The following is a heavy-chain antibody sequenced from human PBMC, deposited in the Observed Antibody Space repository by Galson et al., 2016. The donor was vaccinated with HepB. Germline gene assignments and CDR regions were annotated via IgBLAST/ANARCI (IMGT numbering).Heavy chain of an antibody. CDR3: VNRRYSSSWYDS. Sequence: SLRLSCAASGITFSNYAMSWVRQAPGRGLEWVSTISGSATSTYHADSVRGRFTISRDNSKNTLYLQMNSLRAEDTAVYYCVNRRYSSSWYDSWGQGTLVTVSS. CDR2: ISGSATST. V-gene: IGHV3-23*01. D-gene: IGHD2-2*01. J-gene: IGHJ5*01. CDR1: GITFSNYA.